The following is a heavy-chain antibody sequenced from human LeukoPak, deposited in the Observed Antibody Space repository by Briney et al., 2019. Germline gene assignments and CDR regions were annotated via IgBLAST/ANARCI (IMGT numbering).Heavy chain of an antibody. V-gene: IGHV4-39*07. CDR1: GGSISSSSYY. CDR2: IYYSGST. J-gene: IGHJ4*02. CDR3: ARDQDGSFDY. Sequence: PSETLSLTCTVSGGSISSSSYYWGWIRQPPGKGLEWIGSIYYSGSTYYNPSLKSRVTISVDTSKNQFSLKLSSVTAADTAVYYCARDQDGSFDYWGQGTLVTVSS. D-gene: IGHD5-24*01.